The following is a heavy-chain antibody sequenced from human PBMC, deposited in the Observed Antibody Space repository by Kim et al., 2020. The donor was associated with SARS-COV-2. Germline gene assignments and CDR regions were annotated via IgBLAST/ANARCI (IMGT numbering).Heavy chain of an antibody. V-gene: IGHV3-23*01. J-gene: IGHJ4*02. CDR3: AKDVEGSGRSDY. Sequence: YPDAVKGRFTISRDNSKNTLYLQRNSLRAEDTAVYYCAKDVEGSGRSDYWGQGTLVTVSS. D-gene: IGHD1-26*01.